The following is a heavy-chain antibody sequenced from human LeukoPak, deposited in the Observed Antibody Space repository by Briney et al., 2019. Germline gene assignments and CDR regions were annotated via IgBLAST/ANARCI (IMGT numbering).Heavy chain of an antibody. J-gene: IGHJ4*02. CDR2: IIPILGIA. V-gene: IGHV1-69*04. CDR1: GGTFSSYA. CDR3: ARASLADYYDGSGYYLNYFDY. Sequence: SVKVSCKASGGTFSSYAISWVRQAPGQGLEWMGRIIPILGIANYAQKFQGRVTITADKSTSTAYMELSSLRSEDTAVYYCARASLADYYDGSGYYLNYFDYWGQGTLVTVSS. D-gene: IGHD3-22*01.